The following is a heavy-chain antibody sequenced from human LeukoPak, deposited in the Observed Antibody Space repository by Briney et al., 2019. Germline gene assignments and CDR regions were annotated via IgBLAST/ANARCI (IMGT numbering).Heavy chain of an antibody. D-gene: IGHD3-10*01. CDR2: IKEDGSEK. CDR3: ARIGDGFDI. V-gene: IGHV3-7*01. CDR1: GFTFSSYW. Sequence: GGSLRLSCAASGFTFSSYWMSWVRQAPGKGLEWVANIKEDGSEKYYVDSVKGRFTISRDNAKNSFNVQMNSLRVEDTAVYYCARIGDGFDIWGRGTVVTVSS. J-gene: IGHJ3*02.